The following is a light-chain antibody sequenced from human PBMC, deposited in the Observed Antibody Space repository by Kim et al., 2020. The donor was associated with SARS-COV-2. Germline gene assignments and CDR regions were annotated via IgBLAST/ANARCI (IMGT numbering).Light chain of an antibody. Sequence: SPGEARTPSSRATQKVSSSCLAWYQQKPGQAPRLLIYGASTRATGIPDRFSGSGSGTDFTLTISSLEPDDFAVYYCQQYSTSPRTFGEGTKVDIK. J-gene: IGKJ4*02. CDR2: GAS. V-gene: IGKV3-20*01. CDR1: QKVSSSC. CDR3: QQYSTSPRT.